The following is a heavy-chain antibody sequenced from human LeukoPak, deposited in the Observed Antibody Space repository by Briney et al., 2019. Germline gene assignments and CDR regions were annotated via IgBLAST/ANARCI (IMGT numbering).Heavy chain of an antibody. V-gene: IGHV4-39*01. J-gene: IGHJ4*02. CDR1: GGSISSSSYY. Sequence: SETLSLTCTVSGGSISSSSYYWGWIRQPPGKGPEWVGSIYFSGSSYYNPSLKSRVTISVGTSKNHFSLKLSSVTAADTAVYYCARQAPGYSYGYVYWGQGTLVTVSS. D-gene: IGHD5-18*01. CDR2: IYFSGSS. CDR3: ARQAPGYSYGYVY.